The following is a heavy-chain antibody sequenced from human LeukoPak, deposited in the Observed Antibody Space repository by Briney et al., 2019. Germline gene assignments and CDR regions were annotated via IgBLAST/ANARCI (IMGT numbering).Heavy chain of an antibody. CDR2: IKQDGSEK. Sequence: GGSLRLSCAASGFTFSSYWMSWVRQAPGKGLEWVANIKQDGSEKYYVDSVKGRFTISRDNAKNSLYPQMNSLRAEDTAVYYCARDLGSGSSGYDLWGQGTLVTVSS. CDR3: ARDLGSGSSGYDL. V-gene: IGHV3-7*01. D-gene: IGHD3-22*01. J-gene: IGHJ4*02. CDR1: GFTFSSYW.